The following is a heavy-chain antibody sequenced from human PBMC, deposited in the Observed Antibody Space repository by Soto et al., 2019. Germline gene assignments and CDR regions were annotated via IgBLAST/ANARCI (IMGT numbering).Heavy chain of an antibody. V-gene: IGHV3-48*03. CDR1: GFTFSSYE. Sequence: EVQLVESGGGLVQPGGSLRLSCAASGFTFSSYEMNWVRQAPGTGLEWVSYISSSGSTIYYADSVKGRFTISRDNAKNSLYLQRTSLRAEDTAVYYCARVGSSWYYFDYWGQGTLVTVSS. D-gene: IGHD6-13*01. CDR2: ISSSGSTI. CDR3: ARVGSSWYYFDY. J-gene: IGHJ4*02.